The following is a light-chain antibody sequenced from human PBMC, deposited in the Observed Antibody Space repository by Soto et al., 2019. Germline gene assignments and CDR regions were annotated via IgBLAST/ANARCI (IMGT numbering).Light chain of an antibody. CDR2: EVN. V-gene: IGLV2-8*01. CDR1: SRDVGGYNF. CDR3: SSYGGSNNLL. J-gene: IGLJ2*01. Sequence: QSVLTQPPSASGSPGQSVTISCTGTSRDVGGYNFVSWYQQHPGKVPKLMIYEVNKRPSGVPDRFPGSKSGNTASLTVSGLQAEDEADYYCSSYGGSNNLLFGGGTKVTVL.